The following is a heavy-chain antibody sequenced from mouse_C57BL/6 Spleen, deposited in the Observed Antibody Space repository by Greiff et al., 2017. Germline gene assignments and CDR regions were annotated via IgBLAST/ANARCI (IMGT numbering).Heavy chain of an antibody. CDR3: TREEIGGFAY. CDR2: IDPETGGT. J-gene: IGHJ3*01. CDR1: GYTFTDYE. Sequence: QVQLQQSGAELVRPGASVTLSCKASGYTFTDYEMHWVKQTPVHGLEWIGAIDPETGGTAYNQKFKGKAILTADKSSSTAYMELRSLTSEDSAVYYCTREEIGGFAYWRQGTLVTVSA. V-gene: IGHV1-15*01.